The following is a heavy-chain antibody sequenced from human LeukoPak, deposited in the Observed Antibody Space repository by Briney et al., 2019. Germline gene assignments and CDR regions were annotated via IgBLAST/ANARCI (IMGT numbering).Heavy chain of an antibody. J-gene: IGHJ4*02. CDR1: GYSLTELS. CDR3: TGGTFYRLLDY. D-gene: IGHD2/OR15-2a*01. V-gene: IGHV1-24*01. Sequence: ASVKDSCKVSGYSLTELSMHWVRQAPGKGLEWMGGFDPGNGETIFTKNFQGRVTMTDDTSTDTAYMELSSLRSEDTAVYYCTGGTFYRLLDYWGQGTLVTVSS. CDR2: FDPGNGET.